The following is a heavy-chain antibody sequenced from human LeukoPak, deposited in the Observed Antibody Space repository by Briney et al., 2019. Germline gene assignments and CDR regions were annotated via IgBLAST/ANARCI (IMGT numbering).Heavy chain of an antibody. V-gene: IGHV1-2*02. CDR2: INPNSGGT. J-gene: IGHJ4*02. Sequence: WASVKVSCKASGYTFTSYGISWVRQAPGQGLEWMGWINPNSGGTNYAQKFQGRVTMTRDTSISTAYMELSRLRSDDTAVYYCARVRYYYDSSGYYYPFDYWGQGTLVAVSS. CDR1: GYTFTSYG. CDR3: ARVRYYYDSSGYYYPFDY. D-gene: IGHD3-22*01.